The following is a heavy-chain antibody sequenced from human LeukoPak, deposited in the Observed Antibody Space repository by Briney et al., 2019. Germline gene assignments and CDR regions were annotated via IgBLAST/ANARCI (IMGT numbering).Heavy chain of an antibody. CDR3: ARGRGSSWYGPDAFDI. CDR2: TYYSGST. D-gene: IGHD6-13*01. Sequence: PSETLSLTCTVSGGSISSYYWSWIRQPPGKGLEWIGYTYYSGSTNYNPSLKSRVSISVDTSKNQFSLKLSSVTAADTAVYYCARGRGSSWYGPDAFDIWGQGTMVTVSS. V-gene: IGHV4-59*01. J-gene: IGHJ3*02. CDR1: GGSISSYY.